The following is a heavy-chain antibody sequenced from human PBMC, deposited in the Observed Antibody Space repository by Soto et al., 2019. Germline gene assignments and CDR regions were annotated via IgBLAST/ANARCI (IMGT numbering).Heavy chain of an antibody. V-gene: IGHV3-48*01. Sequence: GGSLRLSCAASGFTFSSYSMNWVRQAPGKGLEWVSYISSSSSTIYYADSVKGRFTISRDNAKNSLYLQMNSLRAEDTAVYYCARDWGLAAAGTGFDYWGQGTLVTVSS. J-gene: IGHJ4*02. CDR3: ARDWGLAAAGTGFDY. D-gene: IGHD6-13*01. CDR2: ISSSSSTI. CDR1: GFTFSSYS.